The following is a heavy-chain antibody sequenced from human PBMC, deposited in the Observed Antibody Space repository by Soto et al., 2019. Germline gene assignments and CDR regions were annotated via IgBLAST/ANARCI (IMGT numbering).Heavy chain of an antibody. CDR3: ARHPRFGNWIDY. J-gene: IGHJ4*02. CDR1: GGSISSSSYY. D-gene: IGHD3-10*01. V-gene: IGHV4-39*01. CDR2: IYYSGST. Sequence: SETLSLTCTVSGGSISSSSYYWGWIRQPPGKGLEWIGSIYYSGSTYYNPSLKGRVTISVDTSKNQFSLKLSSVTAADTAVYYCARHPRFGNWIDYWGQGTLVTVSS.